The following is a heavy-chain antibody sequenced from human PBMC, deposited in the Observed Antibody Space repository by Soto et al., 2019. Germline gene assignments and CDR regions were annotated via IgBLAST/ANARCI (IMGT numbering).Heavy chain of an antibody. CDR3: ARHWLQSWFDP. CDR2: FYYGGTT. D-gene: IGHD4-4*01. CDR1: GGSINSRSHY. V-gene: IGHV4-39*01. J-gene: IGHJ5*02. Sequence: NPSETLSLTCSVSGGSINSRSHYWGWIRQPPGQGLEWIGGFYYGGTTYYNPSLESRVTISVDTSKNQFSLKLSSVTAADTAVYYCARHWLQSWFDPWGQGTLVTVSS.